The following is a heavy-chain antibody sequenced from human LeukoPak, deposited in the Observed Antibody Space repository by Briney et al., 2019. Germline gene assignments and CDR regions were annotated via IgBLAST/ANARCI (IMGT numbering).Heavy chain of an antibody. Sequence: GGSLRLSCAASGFTFSSYSMNWVRQAPGKGLEWVSLISGSGGSTYYADSVKGRFTISRDNSKNTLCLQMNSLRDVDTAVYYCAKGFRYFDYWGQGSLVTVSS. D-gene: IGHD3-10*01. V-gene: IGHV3-23*01. CDR3: AKGFRYFDY. CDR1: GFTFSSYS. CDR2: ISGSGGST. J-gene: IGHJ4*02.